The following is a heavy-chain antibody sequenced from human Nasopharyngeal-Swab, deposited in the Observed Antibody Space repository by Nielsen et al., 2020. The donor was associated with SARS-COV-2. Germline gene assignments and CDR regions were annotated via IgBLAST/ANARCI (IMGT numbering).Heavy chain of an antibody. D-gene: IGHD3-3*01. CDR1: GFTFNNYN. Sequence: GESLKISCAASGFTFNNYNFNWVRQVPGKGLEWVSSISSSSSYIYYADSVKGRFTISRDNAKNSLYLQMNSLRAEDTAVYYCARDGLDYDFWSAYFMDVWGQGTTVTVSS. CDR3: ARDGLDYDFWSAYFMDV. CDR2: ISSSSSYI. J-gene: IGHJ6*02. V-gene: IGHV3-21*01.